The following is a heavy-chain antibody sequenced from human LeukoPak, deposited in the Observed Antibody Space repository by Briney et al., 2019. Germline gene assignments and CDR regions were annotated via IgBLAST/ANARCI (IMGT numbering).Heavy chain of an antibody. Sequence: SETLSLTCTVSGGSISSGSYYWSWIRQPAGKGLEWIGRIYTSGSTNYNPSLKSRVTISVDTSKNQFSLKLSSVTAADTAVYYCARDSGIVPAAWDYYYYMDVWGKGTTVTVSS. CDR3: ARDSGIVPAAWDYYYYMDV. CDR2: IYTSGST. V-gene: IGHV4-61*02. D-gene: IGHD2-2*01. CDR1: GGSISSGSYY. J-gene: IGHJ6*03.